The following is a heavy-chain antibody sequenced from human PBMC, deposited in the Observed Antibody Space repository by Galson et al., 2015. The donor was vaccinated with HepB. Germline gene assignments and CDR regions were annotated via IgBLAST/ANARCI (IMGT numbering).Heavy chain of an antibody. J-gene: IGHJ4*02. D-gene: IGHD1-1*01. CDR1: GGSISSSSYY. CDR3: ARHRRGGWSFQLPPND. CDR2: IYYSGST. V-gene: IGHV4-39*01. Sequence: ETLSLTCTVSGGSISSSSYYWGWIRQPPGKGLEWIGSIYYSGSTYYNPSLKSRVTISVDTSKNQFSLKLSSVTAADTAVYYCARHRRGGWSFQLPPNDWGQGTLVTVSS.